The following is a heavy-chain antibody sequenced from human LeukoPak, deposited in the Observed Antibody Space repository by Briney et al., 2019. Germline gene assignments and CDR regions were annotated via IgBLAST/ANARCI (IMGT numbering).Heavy chain of an antibody. CDR3: AKSGSYGGYYYYYYMDV. Sequence: ASVKVSCKASGYTFTSYDINWVRQATGQGLEWMGWMNPNSGNTGYAQKFQGRVTITRNTSISTAYMELSSLRSEDTAVYYCAKSGSYGGYYYYYYMDVWGKGTTVTISS. V-gene: IGHV1-8*03. D-gene: IGHD1-26*01. CDR1: GYTFTSYD. J-gene: IGHJ6*03. CDR2: MNPNSGNT.